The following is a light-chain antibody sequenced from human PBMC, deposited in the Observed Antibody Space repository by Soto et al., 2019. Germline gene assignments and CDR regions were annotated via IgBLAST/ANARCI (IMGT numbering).Light chain of an antibody. V-gene: IGLV2-8*01. J-gene: IGLJ2*01. CDR1: SSDVGGYNY. CDR2: EVS. CDR3: GLYTIAETVV. Sequence: QSALTQPPSASGSPGQSVTISCTGTSSDVGGYNYVSWYQQHPGKAPKLMIYEVSKRPSGVPDRFSGSKSGNTASLTVSGLQTDDEGDYYCGLYTIAETVVLGGGTKLTVL.